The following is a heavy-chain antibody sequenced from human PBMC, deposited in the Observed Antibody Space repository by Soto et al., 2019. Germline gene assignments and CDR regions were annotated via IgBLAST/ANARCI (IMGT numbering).Heavy chain of an antibody. Sequence: QVQLVQSGAEVKKPGASLKVSCKASGYTFTSYDINWVRQATGQGPEWMGWMNPNSAITGYAQKFQGRVTVTRNTSISTVYMELSSLRSEDTAVYYCARASRDFYYYMDVWGEGTTVTVSS. V-gene: IGHV1-8*01. CDR2: MNPNSAIT. CDR3: ARASRDFYYYMDV. CDR1: GYTFTSYD. J-gene: IGHJ6*03.